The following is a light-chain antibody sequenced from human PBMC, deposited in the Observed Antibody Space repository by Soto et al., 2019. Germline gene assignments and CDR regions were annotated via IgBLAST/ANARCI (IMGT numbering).Light chain of an antibody. CDR3: QQYIAYPPT. V-gene: IGKV1-16*01. CDR1: QDINNY. J-gene: IGKJ1*01. Sequence: DIQMTQSPSSLSASVGDRVTITCRASQDINNYLAWFQQKAGKAPQSLIYAASTLQSGVPSRFSGSGAGTDFTLTISSLQPEDFATYFCQQYIAYPPTFGRGTKVEI. CDR2: AAS.